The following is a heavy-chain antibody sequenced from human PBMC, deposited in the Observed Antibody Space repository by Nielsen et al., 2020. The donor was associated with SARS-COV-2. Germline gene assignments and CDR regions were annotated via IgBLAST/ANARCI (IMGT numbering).Heavy chain of an antibody. Sequence: WVRQAPGQGLEWMGWISAYNGNTNYAQKLQGRVTMTRDTSTSTVYMELSSLRSEDTAVYYCARERWLLMDVWGQGTTVTVSS. CDR3: ARERWLLMDV. D-gene: IGHD5-24*01. V-gene: IGHV1-18*01. CDR2: ISAYNGNT. J-gene: IGHJ6*02.